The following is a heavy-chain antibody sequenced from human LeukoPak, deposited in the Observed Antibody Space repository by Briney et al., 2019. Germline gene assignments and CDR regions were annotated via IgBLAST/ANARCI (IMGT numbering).Heavy chain of an antibody. D-gene: IGHD3-10*01. Sequence: PGGSLRLSCAASGFTFSSYAMSWVRQAPGKGLEWVSAISGSGGSTYYADSVKGRFTISRDNSKNTLYLQMNSLRAEDTAVYYCAKDSPVMLWSRAFDAFDIWGQGTMVTVSS. CDR1: GFTFSSYA. CDR2: ISGSGGST. CDR3: AKDSPVMLWSRAFDAFDI. J-gene: IGHJ3*02. V-gene: IGHV3-23*01.